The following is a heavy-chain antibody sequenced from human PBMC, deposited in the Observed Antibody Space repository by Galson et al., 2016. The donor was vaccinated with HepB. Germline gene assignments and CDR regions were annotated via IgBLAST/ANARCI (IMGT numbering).Heavy chain of an antibody. J-gene: IGHJ4*02. CDR2: IYPADSST. CDR3: AKAVATSYHGDYDSSGYDF. D-gene: IGHD3-22*01. CDR1: GYRFTSYW. V-gene: IGHV5-51*01. Sequence: QSGAEVKKPGESLKISCKGSGYRFTSYWIGWVRQMPGKGMEWMGIIYPADSSTRYSPSFEGQVTISVDKSTTTAYLQWSSQKASDTALYFCAKAVATSYHGDYDSSGYDFWGQGTLVTVSS.